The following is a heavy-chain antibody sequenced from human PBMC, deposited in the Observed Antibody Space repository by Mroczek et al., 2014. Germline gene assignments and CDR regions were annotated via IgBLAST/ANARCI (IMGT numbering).Heavy chain of an antibody. V-gene: IGHV3-64*01. CDR1: GFTFSSYA. J-gene: IGHJ3*02. D-gene: IGHD3-22*01. Sequence: VQLVQSGEAWSSLGGPVRLSCAASGFTFSSYAMHWSPGSRKGLEYVSAISSNGGSTYYANSVKGRFTISRDNSKNTLYLQMGSLRAEDMAVYYCARDGGYDSRDFYAFDIWGQGTMVTVSS. CDR2: ISSNGGST. CDR3: ARDGGYDSRDFYAFDI.